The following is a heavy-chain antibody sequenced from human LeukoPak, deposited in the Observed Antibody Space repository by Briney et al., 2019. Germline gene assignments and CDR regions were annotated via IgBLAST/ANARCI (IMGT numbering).Heavy chain of an antibody. CDR3: AKDLVAVAGDYYYYGMDV. CDR2: ISYDGSNK. V-gene: IGHV3-30*18. Sequence: GGSLRLSCAASGFTFSSYGMHWVRQAPGKGLEWVAVISYDGSNKYYADSVKGRFTISRDNSKNTLYLQMNSLRAEDTAVYYCAKDLVAVAGDYYYYGMDVWGQGTTVTVSS. CDR1: GFTFSSYG. D-gene: IGHD6-19*01. J-gene: IGHJ6*02.